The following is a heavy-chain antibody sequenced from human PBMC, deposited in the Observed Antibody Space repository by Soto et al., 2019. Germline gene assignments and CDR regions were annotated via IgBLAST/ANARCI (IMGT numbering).Heavy chain of an antibody. J-gene: IGHJ4*02. Sequence: EVQLVASGGGLDQPGESLRLSFAASGFTVSSYLMHWVRQAPGKGMVWVSRINSAGSSTSFADSVKGRFTISRDNAKNTLYLQMNGLRAEDTAVYYCARVNYGDYGGVYDYWGQGTLVTVSS. V-gene: IGHV3-74*01. CDR2: INSAGSST. CDR1: GFTVSSYL. CDR3: ARVNYGDYGGVYDY. D-gene: IGHD4-17*01.